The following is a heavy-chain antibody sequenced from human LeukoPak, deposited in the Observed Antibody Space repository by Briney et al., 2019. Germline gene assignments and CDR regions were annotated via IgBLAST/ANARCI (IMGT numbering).Heavy chain of an antibody. V-gene: IGHV3-23*01. Sequence: GGSLRLFCAASGFTLSNYAVMWVPQAPGQGLEWVSAITSGGAPRYSDSVKGRFTISRDNSKNTLYLQMNSLRVEDKAQDFCARDPNGDYIGAFEFWGQGTGVTVSS. D-gene: IGHD4-17*01. CDR3: ARDPNGDYIGAFEF. CDR1: GFTLSNYA. CDR2: ITSGGAP. J-gene: IGHJ3*01.